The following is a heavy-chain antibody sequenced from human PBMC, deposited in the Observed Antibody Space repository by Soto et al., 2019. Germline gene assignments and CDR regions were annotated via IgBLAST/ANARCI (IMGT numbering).Heavy chain of an antibody. V-gene: IGHV4-31*03. D-gene: IGHD1-20*01. J-gene: IGHJ5*02. CDR2: IYYSGST. CDR1: GGSISSGGYY. Sequence: QVQLQESGPGLVKPSQTLSLTCTVSGGSISSGGYYWSWIRQHPGKGLEWIGYIYYSGSTYYNPSPKXRXTXSXXTSKHQSALKLSSVTAADTAVYYCARVGGINWFDPWGQGTLVTVSS. CDR3: ARVGGINWFDP.